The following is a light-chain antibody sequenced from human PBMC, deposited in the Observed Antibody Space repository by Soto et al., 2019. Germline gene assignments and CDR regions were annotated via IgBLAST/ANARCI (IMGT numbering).Light chain of an antibody. CDR1: QSLTTY. V-gene: IGKV3-15*01. J-gene: IGKJ4*01. CDR2: GIS. CDR3: QQYNKWPLT. Sequence: EIVMTQSPAPLSVSPGDTATPSCRASQSLTTYLAWYQQKPDQDTRLLIYGISTRATDVPARVSGSGSGTEFTLTISGLQSEDFAVYYCQQYNKWPLTFGGGTKVDIK.